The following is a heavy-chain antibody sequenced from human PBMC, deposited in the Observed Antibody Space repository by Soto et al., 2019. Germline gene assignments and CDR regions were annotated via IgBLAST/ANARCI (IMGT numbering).Heavy chain of an antibody. CDR2: LDPEDGEI. J-gene: IGHJ4*02. CDR3: ATGGGERFEFDY. Sequence: ASLKVSCKVSGYTLTEVAIHWVRQAPGRGLELMWGLDPEDGEIIYAQKFQGRVTMTEDTSTDTAFMELSSLTSDDTAVYFCATGGGERFEFDYWGQGTLVTVYS. D-gene: IGHD1-1*01. V-gene: IGHV1-24*01. CDR1: GYTLTEVA.